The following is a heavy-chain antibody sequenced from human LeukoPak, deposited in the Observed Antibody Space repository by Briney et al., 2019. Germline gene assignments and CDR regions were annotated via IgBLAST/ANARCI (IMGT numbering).Heavy chain of an antibody. Sequence: SETLSFTCAVYGGSFSGYYWSWIRQPPGKGLEWIGEINHSGSTNYNPSLKSRVTISVDTSKNQFSLKLSSVTAADTAVYYCARDPRPYDSSGYYLDYWGQGTLVTVSS. J-gene: IGHJ4*02. D-gene: IGHD3-22*01. CDR1: GGSFSGYY. CDR3: ARDPRPYDSSGYYLDY. CDR2: INHSGST. V-gene: IGHV4-34*01.